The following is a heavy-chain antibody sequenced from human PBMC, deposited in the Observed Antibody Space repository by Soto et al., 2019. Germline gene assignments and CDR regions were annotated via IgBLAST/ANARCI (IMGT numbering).Heavy chain of an antibody. CDR3: AVGGNYLSMDV. CDR2: INPDGGGT. Sequence: QVQLVQSGAEVKKPGASVKVSCKASGYTFTSYYMHWVRLAPGQGLEWMGIINPDGGGTSYAQQLQGRVIMTRETSTSTVYMEMSSLRSEDTAVYYCAVGGNYLSMDVWGQGTTVTVSS. CDR1: GYTFTSYY. J-gene: IGHJ6*02. V-gene: IGHV1-46*04. D-gene: IGHD4-4*01.